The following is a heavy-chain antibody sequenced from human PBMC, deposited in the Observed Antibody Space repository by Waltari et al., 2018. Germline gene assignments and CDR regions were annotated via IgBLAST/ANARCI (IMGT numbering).Heavy chain of an antibody. CDR2: INPNSGGT. Sequence: QVQLVQSGAEVKKPGASVKVSCKASGYTFTGYYMHWVRQAPGQGLEWMGWINPNSGGTNYAKKVQGRVTMTRDTSISTAYMELSRLRSDDTAVYYCAVSSGWFGVAEYFQHWGQGTLVTVSS. CDR1: GYTFTGYY. D-gene: IGHD6-19*01. CDR3: AVSSGWFGVAEYFQH. V-gene: IGHV1-2*02. J-gene: IGHJ1*01.